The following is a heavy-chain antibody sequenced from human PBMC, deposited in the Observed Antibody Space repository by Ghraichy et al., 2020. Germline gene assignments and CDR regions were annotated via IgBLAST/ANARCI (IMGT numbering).Heavy chain of an antibody. CDR2: ISYDGSNK. J-gene: IGHJ4*02. D-gene: IGHD2-15*01. Sequence: LSLTCAASGFTFSSYAMHWVRQAPGKGLEWVAVISYDGSNKYYADSVRGRFTISRDNSKNTLYLQMNSLRAEDTAVYYCARDQDYYFDYWGQGTLVTVSS. CDR1: GFTFSSYA. CDR3: ARDQDYYFDY. V-gene: IGHV3-30-3*01.